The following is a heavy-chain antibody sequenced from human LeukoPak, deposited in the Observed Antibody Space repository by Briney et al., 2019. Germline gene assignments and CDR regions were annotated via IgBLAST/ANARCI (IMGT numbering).Heavy chain of an antibody. V-gene: IGHV4-34*01. D-gene: IGHD3-16*01. CDR3: ARGRTPWGLPLAY. CDR2: INHSGST. J-gene: IGHJ4*02. Sequence: SETLSLXCAVYGGSCSGYYWSWIRRPPGKGLESIGEINHSGSTNYNPSLKSRVTISVDTSKNQFSLKLSSVTAADTAVYYCARGRTPWGLPLAYWGQGTLVTVSS. CDR1: GGSCSGYY.